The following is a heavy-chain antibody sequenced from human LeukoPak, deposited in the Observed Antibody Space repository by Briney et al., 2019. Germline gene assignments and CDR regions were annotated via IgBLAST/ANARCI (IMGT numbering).Heavy chain of an antibody. CDR3: AKTPNIVVVVAAPSY. Sequence: GGTLRLSCAASGFTFSSYGMSWVRQAPGKGLEWVSAISGSGGSTYYADSVKGRFTISRDNSKNTLYLQMNSLRAEDTAVYYCAKTPNIVVVVAAPSYWGQGTLVTVSS. V-gene: IGHV3-23*01. J-gene: IGHJ4*02. CDR1: GFTFSSYG. D-gene: IGHD2-15*01. CDR2: ISGSGGST.